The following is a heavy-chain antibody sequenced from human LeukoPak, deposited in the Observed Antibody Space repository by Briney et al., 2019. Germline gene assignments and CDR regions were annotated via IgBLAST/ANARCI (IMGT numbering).Heavy chain of an antibody. CDR1: GFDFSGYS. V-gene: IGHV3-21*01. CDR2: MTSASSYM. Sequence: GGSLRLSCAASGFDFSGYSMNWVRQAPGKRLEWVSSMTSASSYMDYADSVRGRFTISRDNAKNSLYLQMNSLRAEDTAVYYCAKMGIGGVGTYYYYMDVWGKGTTVTVSS. J-gene: IGHJ6*03. CDR3: AKMGIGGVGTYYYYMDV. D-gene: IGHD6-13*01.